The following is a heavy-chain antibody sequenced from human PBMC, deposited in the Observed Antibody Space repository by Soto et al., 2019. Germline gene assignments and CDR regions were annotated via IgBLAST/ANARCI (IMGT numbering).Heavy chain of an antibody. CDR1: GFTFSSYG. CDR2: IWYDGSNK. J-gene: IGHJ2*01. CDR3: ARDLTCCRYSSQSTAGAYFDL. D-gene: IGHD6-13*01. V-gene: IGHV3-33*01. Sequence: QVQLVESGGGVVQPGRSLRLSCAASGFTFSSYGMHWVRQAPGKGLEWVAVIWYDGSNKYYADSVKGRFTISRDNSKNPLYLQMNSLRAEDTAVYYWARDLTCCRYSSQSTAGAYFDLWGRGTLVTVSS.